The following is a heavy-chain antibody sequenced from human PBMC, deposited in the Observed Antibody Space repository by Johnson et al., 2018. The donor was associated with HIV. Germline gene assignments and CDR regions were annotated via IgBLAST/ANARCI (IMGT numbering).Heavy chain of an antibody. D-gene: IGHD5-12*01. CDR2: ISGRAGRT. Sequence: VQLVESGGDLVLPGGSLRLSCAASGFTFSNYAMSWVRQAQGKGLQWVSTISGRAGRTDYADSVKGRFTLSRDNSKNTLYLQMNSLRVEDTAVYYCARYPIRDDAFDVGGQGTMVTVSS. V-gene: IGHV3-23*04. J-gene: IGHJ3*01. CDR3: ARYPIRDDAFDV. CDR1: GFTFSNYA.